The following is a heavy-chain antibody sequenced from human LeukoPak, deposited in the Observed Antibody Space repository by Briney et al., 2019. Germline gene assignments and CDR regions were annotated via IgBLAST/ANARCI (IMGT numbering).Heavy chain of an antibody. CDR2: INHSGST. J-gene: IGHJ5*02. Sequence: SETLSLTCAVYGGSFSGYYWNWIRQPPGKGLEWIGEINHSGSTNYNPSLKSRVTISVDTSKNQFSLKLSSVTAADTAVYYCARGRTVTNDNWFDPWGQGTLVTVSS. V-gene: IGHV4-34*01. D-gene: IGHD4-17*01. CDR3: ARGRTVTNDNWFDP. CDR1: GGSFSGYY.